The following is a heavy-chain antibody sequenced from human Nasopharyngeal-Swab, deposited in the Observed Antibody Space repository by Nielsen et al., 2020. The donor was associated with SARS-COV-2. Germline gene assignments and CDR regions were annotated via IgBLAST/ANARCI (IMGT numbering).Heavy chain of an antibody. CDR1: GGSFSGDY. J-gene: IGHJ5*02. CDR3: AGPMTTVTTGLFDP. D-gene: IGHD4-17*01. CDR2: LNDSGST. Sequence: SETLSLTCALYGGSFSGDYWSWIRQPPGKGLEWIGELNDSGSTNYNPSLKSRVTISVDTSKNQFSLKLSSVTAADTALYSCAGPMTTVTTGLFDPWGQGTLFTVSS. V-gene: IGHV4-34*01.